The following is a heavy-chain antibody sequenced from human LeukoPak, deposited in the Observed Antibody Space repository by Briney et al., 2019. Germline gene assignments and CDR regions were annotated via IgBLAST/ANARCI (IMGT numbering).Heavy chain of an antibody. J-gene: IGHJ6*03. V-gene: IGHV1-2*02. CDR2: INPNSVGT. Sequence: ASVKVSCKASGYTFTCYYMHWVRQAPGQGLEWRGWINPNSVGTNYAQKFQARVTMTSDTSITTAYMELSRLRSDHTAVYYSARERPTFGVAARTYYYMDVWGKGTTVTVSS. D-gene: IGHD3-3*01. CDR3: ARERPTFGVAARTYYYMDV. CDR1: GYTFTCYY.